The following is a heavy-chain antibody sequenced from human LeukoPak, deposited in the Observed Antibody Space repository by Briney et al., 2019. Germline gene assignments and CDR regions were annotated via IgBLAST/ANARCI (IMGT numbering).Heavy chain of an antibody. V-gene: IGHV3-23*01. CDR2: ISSSGATT. CDR3: ARVEFTIFGGLNWFDP. D-gene: IGHD3-3*01. J-gene: IGHJ5*02. Sequence: GGSLRLSCAASGFTFSSYAMSWVRQPPGKGLEWVSVISSSGATTYYPDSVKGRFTISRDNSKNTVYLQMNSLRAEDTAVYYCARVEFTIFGGLNWFDPWGQGTLVTVSS. CDR1: GFTFSSYA.